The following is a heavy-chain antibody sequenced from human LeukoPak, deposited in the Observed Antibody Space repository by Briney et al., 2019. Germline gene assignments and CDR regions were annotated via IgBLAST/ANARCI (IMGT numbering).Heavy chain of an antibody. V-gene: IGHV3-48*04. J-gene: IGHJ3*02. CDR1: GFTFSSYS. Sequence: SGGSLRLSCAASGFTFSSYSMNWVRQAPGKGLEWVSYISSSGSTIYYADSMKGRFTISRDNAKNSLYLQMNSLRAEDTAVYFCARVRDSSNRLFNDAFDIWGQGTMVTVSS. CDR2: ISSSGSTI. CDR3: ARVRDSSNRLFNDAFDI. D-gene: IGHD6-13*01.